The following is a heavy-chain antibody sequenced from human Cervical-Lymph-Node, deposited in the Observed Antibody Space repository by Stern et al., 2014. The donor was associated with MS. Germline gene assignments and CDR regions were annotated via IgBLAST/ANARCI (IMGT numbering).Heavy chain of an antibody. D-gene: IGHD2-15*01. CDR3: ASNLLGYCSGGTCYSDK. V-gene: IGHV1-69*01. Sequence: QLVQSGAEVKKPGSSVTVSCKASGGTFSSYAVNWVRQAPGQGLEWMGGIIPMSGTAKYAQKFQGRVTVTAAESMSTVYMELSSLRSEDTAVYYCASNLLGYCSGGTCYSDKWGQGTLVTVSA. CDR1: GGTFSSYA. CDR2: IIPMSGTA. J-gene: IGHJ4*02.